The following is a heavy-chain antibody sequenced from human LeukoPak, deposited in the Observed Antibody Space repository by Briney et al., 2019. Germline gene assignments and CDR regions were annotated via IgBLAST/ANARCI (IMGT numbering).Heavy chain of an antibody. CDR1: GFTVSSNY. Sequence: PGGSLRLSCAASGFTVSSNYMSWVRQAPGKGLEWVSVIYSGGSTYYADFVKGRFTISRDNSKNTLYLQMNSLRAEDTAVYYCARTQYSGSIYYYYYMDVWGKGTTVTVSS. V-gene: IGHV3-53*01. CDR3: ARTQYSGSIYYYYYMDV. CDR2: IYSGGST. D-gene: IGHD6-6*01. J-gene: IGHJ6*03.